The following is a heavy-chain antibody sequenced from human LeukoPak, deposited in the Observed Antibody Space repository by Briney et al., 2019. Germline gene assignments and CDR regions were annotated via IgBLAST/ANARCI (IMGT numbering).Heavy chain of an antibody. D-gene: IGHD3-10*01. Sequence: GASVKVSYKASGYTFTGYYMHWVRQAPGQGLEWMGWINPNSGGTNYAQKFQGRVTMTRDTSISTAYMEQSRLRSDDTAVYYCARARRGGGWFDPWGQGTLVTVSS. CDR3: ARARRGGGWFDP. J-gene: IGHJ5*02. CDR1: GYTFTGYY. CDR2: INPNSGGT. V-gene: IGHV1-2*02.